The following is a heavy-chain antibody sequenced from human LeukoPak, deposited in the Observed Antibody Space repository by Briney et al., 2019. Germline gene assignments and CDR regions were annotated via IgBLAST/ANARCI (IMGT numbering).Heavy chain of an antibody. CDR2: ISYDGNNK. V-gene: IGHV3-30*18. Sequence: PGGSLRLSCAASGFTFSSYGMHWVRQAPGKGLEWVAVISYDGNNKYYADSVKGRFTISRDNSKNTLHLQMNSLRADDTAVYYCAKDESYSGSYYRHFQHWGQGTLVTVSS. J-gene: IGHJ1*01. CDR3: AKDESYSGSYYRHFQH. D-gene: IGHD1-26*01. CDR1: GFTFSSYG.